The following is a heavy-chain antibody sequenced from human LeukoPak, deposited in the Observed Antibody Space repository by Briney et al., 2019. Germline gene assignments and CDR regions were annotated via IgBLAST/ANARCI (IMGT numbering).Heavy chain of an antibody. Sequence: GGSLRLSCAASGFTFSSYAMSWVRQAPGKGLEWVSVISGSGGSTYYADSVKGRFTISRDNAKNTLYLQMNSLRAEDMAVYYCVRGWYYGMDVWGLGTTVTVSS. CDR2: ISGSGGST. J-gene: IGHJ6*02. V-gene: IGHV3-23*01. D-gene: IGHD3-16*01. CDR3: VRGWYYGMDV. CDR1: GFTFSSYA.